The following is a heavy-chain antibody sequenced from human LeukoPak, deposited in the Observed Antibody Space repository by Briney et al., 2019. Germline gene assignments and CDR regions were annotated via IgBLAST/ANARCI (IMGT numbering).Heavy chain of an antibody. Sequence: SETLSLTCTVSGGSISSSSYYWSWIRQPPGKGLEWIGEINHSGSTNYNPPLKSRVTISVDTSKNQFSLKLSSVTAADTAVYYCAREGSIAALGHWGQGTLVTVSS. CDR1: GGSISSSSYY. J-gene: IGHJ4*02. D-gene: IGHD6-6*01. CDR2: INHSGST. V-gene: IGHV4-39*07. CDR3: AREGSIAALGH.